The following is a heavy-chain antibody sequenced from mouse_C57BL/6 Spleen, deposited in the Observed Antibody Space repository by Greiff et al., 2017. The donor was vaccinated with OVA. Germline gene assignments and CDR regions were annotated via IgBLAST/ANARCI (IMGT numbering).Heavy chain of an antibody. CDR2: IRLKSDNYAT. D-gene: IGHD1-1*01. CDR3: TGAYYYGSSYYYAMDY. V-gene: IGHV6-3*01. CDR1: GFTFSNYW. Sequence: EVQVVESGGGLVQPGGSMKLSCVASGFTFSNYWMNWVRQSPEKGLEWVAQIRLKSDNYATHYAESVKGRFTISRDDSKSSVYMQVNNLKAVDTGIYYCTGAYYYGSSYYYAMDYWGQGTSVTVSS. J-gene: IGHJ4*01.